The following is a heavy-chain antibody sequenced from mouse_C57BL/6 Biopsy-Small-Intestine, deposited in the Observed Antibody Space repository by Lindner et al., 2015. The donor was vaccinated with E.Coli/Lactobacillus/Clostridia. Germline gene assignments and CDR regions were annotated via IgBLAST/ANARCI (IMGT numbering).Heavy chain of an antibody. CDR3: ARRERRFFDY. J-gene: IGHJ2*02. V-gene: IGHV5-6*01. CDR2: ISNGGSYT. CDR1: GFTFSSYG. Sequence: VQLQESGGDLVKPGGSLKLSCAASGFTFSSYGMSWVRQTPDKRLEWVATISNGGSYTYYPDSVKGRITISRDNAKNALYLQMSSLKSEDTAMYYCARRERRFFDYWGQGTSLTVSS.